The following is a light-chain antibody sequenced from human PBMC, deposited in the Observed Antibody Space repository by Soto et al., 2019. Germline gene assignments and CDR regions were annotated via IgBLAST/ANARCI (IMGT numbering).Light chain of an antibody. CDR1: RDIGKY. V-gene: IGKV1-33*01. J-gene: IGKJ5*01. CDR2: DAS. CDR3: QQYENLPIN. Sequence: DIQMTQSPSSVSASIGDRVTITCQASRDIGKYLNWYQQKPGKAPKLLIYDASTLEAGVPSRFSGRGSGTDFTFIITRLQPEDIATYYCQQYENLPINFGQGTRLEIK.